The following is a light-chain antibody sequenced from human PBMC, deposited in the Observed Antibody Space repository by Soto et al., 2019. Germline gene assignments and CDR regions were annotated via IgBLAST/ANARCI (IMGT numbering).Light chain of an antibody. J-gene: IGKJ4*01. CDR2: KAS. CDR1: QNINRW. CDR3: LQYNVYPLS. Sequence: DIQMTQSPSTLSASVGDRVTITCRARQNINRWLAWYQQRLGKAPNLLIHKASTLEVGVPSRFSGSASGTEFTLTISSLQPDDFAVYFCLQYNVYPLSFGGGTKVEIK. V-gene: IGKV1-5*03.